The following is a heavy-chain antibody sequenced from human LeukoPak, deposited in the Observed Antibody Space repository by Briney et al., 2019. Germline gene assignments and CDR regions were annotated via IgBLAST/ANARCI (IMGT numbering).Heavy chain of an antibody. CDR3: ARPGGYYYYGMDV. Sequence: GGSLRLSCAASGFTVSSNYMSWVRQAPGKGLEWVSVIYSGGSTYYADSVKGRFTISRDNSKNTLYLQMNSLRAEDTAVYYYARPGGYYYYGMDVWGQGTTVTVSS. V-gene: IGHV3-66*02. D-gene: IGHD1-26*01. J-gene: IGHJ6*02. CDR2: IYSGGST. CDR1: GFTVSSNY.